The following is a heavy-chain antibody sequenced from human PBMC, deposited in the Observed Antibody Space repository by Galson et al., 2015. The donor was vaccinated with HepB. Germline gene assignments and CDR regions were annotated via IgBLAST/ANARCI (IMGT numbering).Heavy chain of an antibody. CDR3: AKDITLDYSNYRGSYYYYYMDV. J-gene: IGHJ6*03. Sequence: SLRLSCAASGFTFDDYAMHWVRQAPGKGLEWVSGISWNSGSIGYADPVKGRFTISGDNAKNSLYLQMNSLRAEDTALYYCAKDITLDYSNYRGSYYYYYMDVWGKGTTVTVSS. CDR1: GFTFDDYA. V-gene: IGHV3-9*01. CDR2: ISWNSGSI. D-gene: IGHD4-11*01.